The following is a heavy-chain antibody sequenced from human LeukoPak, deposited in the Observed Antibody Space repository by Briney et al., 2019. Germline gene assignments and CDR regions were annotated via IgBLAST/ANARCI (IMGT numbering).Heavy chain of an antibody. CDR2: ISYIGST. CDR1: GDSISNYY. J-gene: IGHJ4*02. V-gene: IGHV4-59*01. Sequence: SETLSLTCTVSGDSISNYYWSWIRQPPGKGLGWLGHISYIGSTNYNPSLNSRVTISVDTSKNQFSLRLSSVTAADTAVYFCASSKPGYSSGLVGYWGQGTLVTVSS. D-gene: IGHD6-19*01. CDR3: ASSKPGYSSGLVGY.